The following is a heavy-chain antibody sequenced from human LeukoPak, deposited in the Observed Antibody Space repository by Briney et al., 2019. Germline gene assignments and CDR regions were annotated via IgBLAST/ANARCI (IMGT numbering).Heavy chain of an antibody. CDR3: SVVRGVGYWFDP. D-gene: IGHD3-10*01. Sequence: ASVKVSCKASGYTFTSYGISWVRQAPGQGLEWMGWISAYNGNTNYAQKLQGRVTMTTDTATGTAYLELRSLRSEATAVDYYSVVRGVGYWFDPWGQGTLVTVSS. CDR2: ISAYNGNT. V-gene: IGHV1-18*01. J-gene: IGHJ5*02. CDR1: GYTFTSYG.